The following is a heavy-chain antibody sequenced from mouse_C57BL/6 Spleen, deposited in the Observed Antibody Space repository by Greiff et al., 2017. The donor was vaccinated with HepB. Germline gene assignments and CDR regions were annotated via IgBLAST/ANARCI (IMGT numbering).Heavy chain of an antibody. J-gene: IGHJ3*01. CDR3: ARHDYDVYPLFAY. CDR1: GYSITSGYY. Sequence: DVKLQESGPGLVKPSQSLSLTCSVTGYSITSGYYWNWIRQFPGNKLEWMGYISYDGSNNYNPSLKNRISITRDTSKNQFFLKLNSVTTEDTATYYCARHDYDVYPLFAYWGQGTLVTVSA. D-gene: IGHD2-4*01. V-gene: IGHV3-6*01. CDR2: ISYDGSN.